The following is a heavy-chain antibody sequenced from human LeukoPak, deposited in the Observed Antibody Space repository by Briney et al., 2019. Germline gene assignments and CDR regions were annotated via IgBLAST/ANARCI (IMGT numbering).Heavy chain of an antibody. CDR2: IFYSGST. J-gene: IGHJ4*02. V-gene: IGHV4-59*01. D-gene: IGHD3-10*01. CDR1: AAGASMSTYY. CDR3: ARTPYGSGSYVSYYLDY. Sequence: RSETMSLASPLAAAGASMSTYYCSWILQPPWNGLEWSGLIFYSGSTHYSPSLKTRVPRSVATSKQQCCLKLSSVTAADTAVYYCARTPYGSGSYVSYYLDYSGQGTLLTVSS.